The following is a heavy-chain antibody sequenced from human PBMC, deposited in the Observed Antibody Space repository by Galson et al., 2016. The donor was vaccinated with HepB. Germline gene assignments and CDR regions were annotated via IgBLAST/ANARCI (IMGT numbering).Heavy chain of an antibody. CDR1: GGSISGSTYY. CDR2: FYYSGST. CDR3: ATRVHGGAFYESHAFDI. Sequence: ETLSLTCTVSGGSISGSTYYWGWIRQPPGKGLEWIGTFYYSGSTYYHSSLKSRVTIPVDTTNNLLSLRLTSVTAADTAVYYCATRVHGGAFYESHAFDIWGQGTMVTVSS. D-gene: IGHD4-23*01. V-gene: IGHV4-39*01. J-gene: IGHJ3*02.